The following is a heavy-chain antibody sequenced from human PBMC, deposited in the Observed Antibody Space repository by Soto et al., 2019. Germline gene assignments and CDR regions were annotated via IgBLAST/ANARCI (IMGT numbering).Heavy chain of an antibody. V-gene: IGHV3-23*01. D-gene: IGHD3-22*01. CDR1: GFTFSSYA. CDR2: ISGSGGST. J-gene: IGHJ4*02. CDR3: AKDNYYDSSGHHY. Sequence: GGSLRLSCAASGFTFSSYAMSWVRQAPGKGLEWVSAISGSGGSTYYADSVKGRFTVSRDNSKNTLYLQMNSLRAEDTAVYYCAKDNYYDSSGHHYWGQGTLVTVSS.